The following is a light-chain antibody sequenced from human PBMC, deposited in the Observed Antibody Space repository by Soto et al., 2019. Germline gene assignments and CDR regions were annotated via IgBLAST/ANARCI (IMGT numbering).Light chain of an antibody. CDR2: WAS. V-gene: IGKV4-1*01. J-gene: IGKJ4*01. CDR3: QQYYSPPLT. Sequence: DIVLTQSPDSLAVSLGERATINCKSSQSVLFSSNSKDFIAWYQQKPGQPPRLLIYWASTRESGVPDRFSGSGSGTEFTLTISSLRPEDVAVYYCQQYYSPPLTFGGGTKVEI. CDR1: QSVLFSSNSKDF.